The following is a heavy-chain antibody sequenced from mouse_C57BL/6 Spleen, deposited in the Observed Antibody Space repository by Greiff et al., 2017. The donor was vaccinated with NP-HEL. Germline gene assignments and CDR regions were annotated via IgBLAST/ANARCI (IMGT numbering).Heavy chain of an antibody. D-gene: IGHD2-3*01. CDR3: ARGGYDVPY. Sequence: VQLQQSGPELVKPGASVKISCKASGYAFSSSWMNWVKQRPGKGLEWIGRIYPGDGDTNYNGKFKGKATLTADKSSSTAYMQLSSLTSEDSAVYFCARGGYDVPYWGQGTLVTVSA. CDR2: IYPGDGDT. V-gene: IGHV1-82*01. CDR1: GYAFSSSW. J-gene: IGHJ3*01.